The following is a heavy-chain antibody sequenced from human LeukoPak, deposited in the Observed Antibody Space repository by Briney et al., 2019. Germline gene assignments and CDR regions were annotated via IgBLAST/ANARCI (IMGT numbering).Heavy chain of an antibody. Sequence: LSGGSLRLSCAASGFTFRSYSMNWVRQAPGKGLEWVSYISSGSSTIYYADSVKGRFTISRDNAKNSLYLQMNSLGAEDTAFYYCARGIYGSGSYYRYFDYWGQGTLVTVSS. CDR3: ARGIYGSGSYYRYFDY. D-gene: IGHD3-10*01. CDR1: GFTFRSYS. J-gene: IGHJ4*02. CDR2: ISSGSSTI. V-gene: IGHV3-48*01.